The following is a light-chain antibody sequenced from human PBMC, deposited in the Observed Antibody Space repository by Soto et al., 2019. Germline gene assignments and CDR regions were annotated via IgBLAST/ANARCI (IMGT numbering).Light chain of an antibody. CDR3: QQYNSYPWT. V-gene: IGKV1-5*03. CDR1: QSISSW. Sequence: DIQMTKSPSTLSASVGDRVTITCRASQSISSWLAWYQQKPGKAPKLLIYRASSLESGVPSRFSGSGSGTEFTLTISSLQPDDFATDYCQQYNSYPWTFGQGTKVEIK. J-gene: IGKJ1*01. CDR2: RAS.